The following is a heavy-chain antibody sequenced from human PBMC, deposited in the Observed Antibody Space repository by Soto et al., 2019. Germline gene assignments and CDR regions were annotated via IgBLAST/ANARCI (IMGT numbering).Heavy chain of an antibody. J-gene: IGHJ4*02. V-gene: IGHV3-23*01. Sequence: GGSLRLSCAASGFTFSSYAMSWVRQAPGKGLEWVSAISGSGGSTYYADSVKGRFTISRDNSKNTLYLQMNSLRAEDTAVYYCAKDGYCSGGSCYSYSDYWGQGTLVTVSS. CDR2: ISGSGGST. CDR1: GFTFSSYA. CDR3: AKDGYCSGGSCYSYSDY. D-gene: IGHD2-15*01.